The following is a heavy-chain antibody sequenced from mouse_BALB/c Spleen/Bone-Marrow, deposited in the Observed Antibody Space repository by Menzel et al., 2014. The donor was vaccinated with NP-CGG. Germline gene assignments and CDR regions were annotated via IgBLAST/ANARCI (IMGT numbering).Heavy chain of an antibody. V-gene: IGHV1-39*01. CDR1: GYSFTGYN. CDR2: IDPSYGGI. CDR3: AISIEYRPLDY. D-gene: IGHD2-14*01. Sequence: VQLKESGPELEKPGASVKISCKASGYSFTGYNMNWVKQNNGKSLEWIGNIDPSYGGISYNQKFKGKATLTVDKSSNTAHMQLKSLTSEDSAVYYCAISIEYRPLDYWGQGTLVTVSA. J-gene: IGHJ3*01.